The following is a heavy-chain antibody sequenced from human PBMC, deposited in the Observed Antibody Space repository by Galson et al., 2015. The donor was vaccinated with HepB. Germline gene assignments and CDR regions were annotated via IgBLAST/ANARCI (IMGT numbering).Heavy chain of an antibody. J-gene: IGHJ3*02. CDR2: ISYDGSNK. D-gene: IGHD4-23*01. CDR1: GFTFSSYG. V-gene: IGHV3-30*18. CDR3: AKAYSRGYGGNSDAFDI. Sequence: SLRLSCAASGFTFSSYGMHWVRQAPGKGLEWVAVISYDGSNKYYADSVKGRFTISRDNSKNTLYLQMNSLRAEDTAVYYCAKAYSRGYGGNSDAFDIWGQGTMVTVSS.